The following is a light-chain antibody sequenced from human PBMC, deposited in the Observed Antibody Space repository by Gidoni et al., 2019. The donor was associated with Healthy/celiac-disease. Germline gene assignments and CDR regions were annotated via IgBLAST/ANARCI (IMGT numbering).Light chain of an antibody. CDR1: QSVSSSY. Sequence: VFTQSPGTLSLSPGERATLSCRASQSVSSSYLAWYQQKPGQAPRLLIYGASSRATGIPDRFSGSGSGTDFNITISRLEPEDFAVYYCQQYGSSPTAFTFGPGTKVDIK. J-gene: IGKJ3*01. CDR3: QQYGSSPTAFT. V-gene: IGKV3-20*01. CDR2: GAS.